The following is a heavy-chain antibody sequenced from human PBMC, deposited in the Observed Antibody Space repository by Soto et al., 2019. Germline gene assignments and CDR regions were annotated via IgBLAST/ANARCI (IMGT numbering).Heavy chain of an antibody. Sequence: EVQLVESGGGLVQPGGSLRLSCAASGFTFSSYWMLWVRQAPGKGLVWASRINSDGSSTSYADSVKGRFTISRDNAKNTLYLQMNSLRAEDTAVYYCVRTSLVVAAATREDYWGQGTLVTVSS. V-gene: IGHV3-74*01. J-gene: IGHJ4*02. D-gene: IGHD2-15*01. CDR2: INSDGSST. CDR1: GFTFSSYW. CDR3: VRTSLVVAAATREDY.